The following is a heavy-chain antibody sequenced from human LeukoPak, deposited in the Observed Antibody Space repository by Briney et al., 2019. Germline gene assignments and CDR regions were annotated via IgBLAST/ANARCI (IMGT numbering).Heavy chain of an antibody. CDR2: ISYDGSNK. V-gene: IGHV3-30-3*01. CDR1: GFTFSRYA. J-gene: IGHJ3*02. D-gene: IGHD4-23*01. Sequence: GMSLRLSCAASGFTFSRYAMHWVRQAPGKGVEGVAVISYDGSNKYYADSVKGRFTISRDNSKNTLYLQMNSLRAEDTAVYYCAREMTWTVESDAFDIWGQGTMVTVSS. CDR3: AREMTWTVESDAFDI.